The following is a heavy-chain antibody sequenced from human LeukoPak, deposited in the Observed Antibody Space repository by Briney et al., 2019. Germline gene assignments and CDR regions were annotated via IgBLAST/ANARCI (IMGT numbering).Heavy chain of an antibody. D-gene: IGHD3-10*01. Sequence: SETLSLTCSVSNASISNYYWSWIRQPPGKGLEWIGYLSDNGATNYNPSLKSRVTISVDTSKNQFSLTLRSLTAADTAVYYCARGYYYRTGGQGILVTVSS. CDR1: NASISNYY. CDR3: ARGYYYRT. CDR2: LSDNGAT. J-gene: IGHJ4*02. V-gene: IGHV4-59*12.